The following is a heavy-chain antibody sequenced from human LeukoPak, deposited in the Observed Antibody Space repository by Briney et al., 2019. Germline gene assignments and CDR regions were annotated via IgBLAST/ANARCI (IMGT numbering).Heavy chain of an antibody. Sequence: PGGSLRLSCAVSGFNISGNYMSWVRQAPGKGPEWVSVIYSGGTTSYADSVRGRFTISRDNSKNTLYLQMNSLRADDTAVYFCARDPRLRGLDDTFDIWGHGTMVIVPS. CDR3: ARDPRLRGLDDTFDI. J-gene: IGHJ3*02. CDR2: IYSGGTT. V-gene: IGHV3-53*01. D-gene: IGHD2-8*01. CDR1: GFNISGNY.